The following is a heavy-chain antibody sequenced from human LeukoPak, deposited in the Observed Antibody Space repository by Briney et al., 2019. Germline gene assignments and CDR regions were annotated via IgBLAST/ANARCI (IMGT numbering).Heavy chain of an antibody. Sequence: GGSLRLSCAASGFTFSTYPMSWVRQAPGKGLEWVSSISSSSSYIYYADSVKGRFTISRDNAKNSVYLQMNSLRAEDTAVYYCARLPRYYYYMDVWGKGTTVTISS. CDR2: ISSSSSYI. CDR1: GFTFSTYP. V-gene: IGHV3-21*04. CDR3: ARLPRYYYYMDV. J-gene: IGHJ6*03.